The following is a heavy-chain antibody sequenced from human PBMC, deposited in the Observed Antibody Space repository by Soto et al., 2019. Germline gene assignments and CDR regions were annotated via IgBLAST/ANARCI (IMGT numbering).Heavy chain of an antibody. D-gene: IGHD1-1*01. V-gene: IGHV4-34*01. J-gene: IGHJ4*02. Sequence: SETLSLTCAVYGGSFSGYYWSWIRQPPGKGLEWIGEINHSGSANYNPSLKSRVTISVDTSKNQFSLKLSSVTAADTAVYYCVRDDIGLGIDYWGLGTLVTVSS. CDR3: VRDDIGLGIDY. CDR2: INHSGSA. CDR1: GGSFSGYY.